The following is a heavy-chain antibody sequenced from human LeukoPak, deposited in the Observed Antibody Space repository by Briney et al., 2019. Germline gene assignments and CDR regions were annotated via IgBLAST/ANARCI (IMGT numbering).Heavy chain of an antibody. Sequence: GRSLRLSCAASGFTFSSYGMHWVRQAPGKGLEWVAVISYDGSNKYYADSVKGRFTISRDNSKNTLYLQMNSLRAEDTAVYYCAKDPSYYYDSSPLGYWGQGTLVTVSS. CDR2: ISYDGSNK. CDR1: GFTFSSYG. J-gene: IGHJ4*02. CDR3: AKDPSYYYDSSPLGY. V-gene: IGHV3-30*18. D-gene: IGHD3-22*01.